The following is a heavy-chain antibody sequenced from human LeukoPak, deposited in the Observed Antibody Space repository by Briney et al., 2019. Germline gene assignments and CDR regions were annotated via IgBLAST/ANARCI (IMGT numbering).Heavy chain of an antibody. Sequence: PGGSLRLSCAASGFTFSSYSMNWVRQAPGKGLEWVSSISSSSSYIYYADSVKGRFTISRDNAKNSLYLQMNSLRAEDTAVYYCARYGSFSLVVVPAAIHRAYYMDVWGKGTTVTVSS. D-gene: IGHD2-2*02. V-gene: IGHV3-21*01. J-gene: IGHJ6*03. CDR2: ISSSSSYI. CDR1: GFTFSSYS. CDR3: ARYGSFSLVVVPAAIHRAYYMDV.